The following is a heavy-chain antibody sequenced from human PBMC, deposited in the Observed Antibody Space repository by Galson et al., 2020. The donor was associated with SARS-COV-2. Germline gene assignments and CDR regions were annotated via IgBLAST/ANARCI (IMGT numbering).Heavy chain of an antibody. V-gene: IGHV1-2*02. CDR3: ARAPGYSILVDGVDA. CDR1: GYTFTGYY. Sequence: GESLKISCKASGYTFTGYYMHWVRQAPGQGLEWMGWINPNSGGTNYAQKFQGRVTMTRDTSISTAYMELSGLRSDDTAGYYCARAPGYSILVDGVDAGGQGATVAVS. D-gene: IGHD6-13*01. CDR2: INPNSGGT. J-gene: IGHJ6*02.